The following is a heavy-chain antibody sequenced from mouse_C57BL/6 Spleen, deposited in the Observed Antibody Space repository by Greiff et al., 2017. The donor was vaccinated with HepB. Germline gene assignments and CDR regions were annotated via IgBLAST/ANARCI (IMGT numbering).Heavy chain of an antibody. D-gene: IGHD2-5*01. Sequence: EVQLVESGGGLVKPGGSLKLSCAASGFTFSDYGMHWVRQAPEKGLEWVAYISSGSSTIYYADTVKGRFTISRDNAKNTLFLQMTSLRSEDTAMYYCARRDYSNYGYFDVWGTGTTVTVSS. V-gene: IGHV5-17*01. CDR1: GFTFSDYG. CDR3: ARRDYSNYGYFDV. J-gene: IGHJ1*03. CDR2: ISSGSSTI.